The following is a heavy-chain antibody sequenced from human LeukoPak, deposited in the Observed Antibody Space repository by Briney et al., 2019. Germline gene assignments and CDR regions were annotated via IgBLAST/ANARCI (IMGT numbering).Heavy chain of an antibody. V-gene: IGHV3-48*03. CDR1: GFTFSSYE. J-gene: IGHJ4*02. Sequence: PGGSLRLSCAASGFTFSSYEMNWVRQAPGKGLEWVSYISSSGSTIYYADSVKGRFTISRDNAKNSLYLQMNSLRAEDTAVYYCARDLLDSSGWYGPTYLIDFWGQGTLVTVSS. CDR2: ISSSGSTI. D-gene: IGHD6-19*01. CDR3: ARDLLDSSGWYGPTYLIDF.